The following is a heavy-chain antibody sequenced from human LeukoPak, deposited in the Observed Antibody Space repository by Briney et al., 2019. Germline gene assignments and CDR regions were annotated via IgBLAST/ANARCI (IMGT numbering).Heavy chain of an antibody. CDR2: ITGVGDRA. CDR3: AKGKFYSSSWQPGLFDN. V-gene: IGHV3-23*01. Sequence: GGSLSLFCAACGFTFSIYAMPWPRDARGRGVEGVSSITGVGDRAYEPNSVSGRFTSSRDNAKNSLYLQMNNLRVEDTAVCYCAKGKFYSSSWQPGLFDNWGQGTLVTVS. CDR1: GFTFSIYA. D-gene: IGHD6-13*01. J-gene: IGHJ4*02.